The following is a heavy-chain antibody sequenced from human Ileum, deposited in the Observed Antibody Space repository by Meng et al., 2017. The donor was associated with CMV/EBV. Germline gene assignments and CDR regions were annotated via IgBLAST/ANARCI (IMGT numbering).Heavy chain of an antibody. CDR1: GGSISNYS. Sequence: QVQLQESGPGLVKPSETLSLTCTGPGGSISNYSWNWIRQPAGKGLEWIGRVKSSGSASLYNPSLKSRVTVSVDMSKNQFFLKLSSVTAADTAIYYCARRLREARERTWENWLDRWGQGILVTVSS. D-gene: IGHD1-14*01. CDR3: ARRLREARERTWENWLDR. CDR2: VKSSGSAS. J-gene: IGHJ5*02. V-gene: IGHV4-4*07.